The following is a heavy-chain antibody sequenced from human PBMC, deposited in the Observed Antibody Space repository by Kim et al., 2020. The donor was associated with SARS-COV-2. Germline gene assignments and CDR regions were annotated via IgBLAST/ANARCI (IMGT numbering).Heavy chain of an antibody. Sequence: SETLSLTCTVSGGSISSGSYYWGWIRQPPGKGLEWIGSIHYSGSTPYKLSLKSRVTISVDTSKNQFSLKLSSVTAADTAVYYCARHVRGGIVAMPYYFDYWGQGTLVTVSS. J-gene: IGHJ4*02. D-gene: IGHD5-12*01. V-gene: IGHV4-39*01. CDR3: ARHVRGGIVAMPYYFDY. CDR1: GGSISSGSYY. CDR2: IHYSGST.